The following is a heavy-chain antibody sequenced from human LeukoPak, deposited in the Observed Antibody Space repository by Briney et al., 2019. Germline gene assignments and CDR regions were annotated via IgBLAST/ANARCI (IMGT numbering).Heavy chain of an antibody. J-gene: IGHJ5*02. CDR3: ARDPQNTEYQLLETNWFAP. CDR1: GVTFSSYA. D-gene: IGHD2-2*01. Sequence: ASVKLSCKASGVTFSSYAISWVRQAPGQGLEWVGGIIPILSKTNYAHSLQGRVTITADKSTSTAYMELSSPRSEDTAVYYCARDPQNTEYQLLETNWFAPWGQGTLVTVPS. CDR2: IIPILSKT. V-gene: IGHV1-69*06.